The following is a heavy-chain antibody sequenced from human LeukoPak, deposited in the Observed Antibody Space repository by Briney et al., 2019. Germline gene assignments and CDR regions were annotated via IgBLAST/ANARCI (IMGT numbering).Heavy chain of an antibody. D-gene: IGHD6-13*01. J-gene: IGHJ4*02. V-gene: IGHV4-61*02. CDR3: ARQGRSSWDYYFDY. CDR2: IYTSGST. Sequence: KSSQTLSLTCTVSGGSISSGSYYWSWIRQPAGKGLEWIGRIYTSGSTNYNPSLKSRVTISVDTSKNQFSLKLSSVTAADTAVYYCARQGRSSWDYYFDYWGQGTLVTVSS. CDR1: GGSISSGSYY.